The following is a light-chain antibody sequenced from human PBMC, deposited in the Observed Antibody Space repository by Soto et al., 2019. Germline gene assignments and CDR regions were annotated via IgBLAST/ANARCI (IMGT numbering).Light chain of an antibody. Sequence: DIPMTQSPSSLSASVGDRVTITCRASQNINTYLNWCQQKPGKAPNLLIYAASSLQSGVPSRFSGSGSGTDFTLTISNLQPEDFATYYCQQSYSTPYTFGLGTKLEMK. CDR3: QQSYSTPYT. CDR2: AAS. J-gene: IGKJ2*01. V-gene: IGKV1-39*01. CDR1: QNINTY.